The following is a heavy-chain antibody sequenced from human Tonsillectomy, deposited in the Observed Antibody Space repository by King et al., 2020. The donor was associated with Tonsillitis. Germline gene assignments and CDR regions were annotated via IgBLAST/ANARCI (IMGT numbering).Heavy chain of an antibody. V-gene: IGHV5-51*01. CDR1: GFNFTSYW. CDR3: ARSHGDYVGLED. J-gene: IGHJ4*02. CDR2: IYPADSDT. Sequence: VQLVESGAEVKKPGESLKISCKGSGFNFTSYWIGWVRQMPGKGLEWMGIIYPADSDTRYSPSFQGQVTISVDKSINTAYLQWSSLKASDTAMFYCARSHGDYVGLEDWGQGTLVTVSS. D-gene: IGHD4-17*01.